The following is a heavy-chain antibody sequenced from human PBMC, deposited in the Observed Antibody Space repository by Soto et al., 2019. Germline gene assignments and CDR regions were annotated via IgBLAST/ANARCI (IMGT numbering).Heavy chain of an antibody. J-gene: IGHJ4*02. Sequence: QVQLVQSGAEVKKPGASVKVSCKASGYTFTSYGISWVRQAPGQGLEWMGWISAYNGNTNYAQKLXGXAXMXTDTSKSTAYMELRNLRSDDTAVYYCARDMDGDPGYWGQGTLVTVSS. CDR1: GYTFTSYG. CDR3: ARDMDGDPGY. CDR2: ISAYNGNT. D-gene: IGHD4-17*01. V-gene: IGHV1-18*01.